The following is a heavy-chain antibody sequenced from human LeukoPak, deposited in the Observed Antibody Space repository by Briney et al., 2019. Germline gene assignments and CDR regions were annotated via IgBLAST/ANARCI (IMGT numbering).Heavy chain of an antibody. Sequence: SGGSLRLSCAASGFTFSSYWMSWVRQAPGKGLEWVANIKQDGSEKYYVDSVKGRFTISRDNAKNSLYLQMNSLRAEDTAVYYCARDRWEIYVVPAADFDYWGQGTLVTVSS. CDR2: IKQDGSEK. V-gene: IGHV3-7*01. CDR3: ARDRWEIYVVPAADFDY. D-gene: IGHD2-2*01. J-gene: IGHJ4*02. CDR1: GFTFSSYW.